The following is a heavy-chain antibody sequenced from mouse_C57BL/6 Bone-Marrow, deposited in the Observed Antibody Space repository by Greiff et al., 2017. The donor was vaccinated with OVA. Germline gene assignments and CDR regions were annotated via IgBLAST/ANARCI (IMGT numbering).Heavy chain of an antibody. V-gene: IGHV1-50*01. CDR3: ARLGLYDVYYPWYFDV. Sequence: QVQLQQPGAELVKPGASVKLSCKASGYTFTSYWMQWVKQRPGQGLEWIGEIDPSDGSTNYNQKFKGKATLTVDTSSSTAYMQLSSLTSEDYAVYYCARLGLYDVYYPWYFDVWGTGTTVTVSS. CDR1: GYTFTSYW. J-gene: IGHJ1*03. CDR2: IDPSDGST. D-gene: IGHD2-3*01.